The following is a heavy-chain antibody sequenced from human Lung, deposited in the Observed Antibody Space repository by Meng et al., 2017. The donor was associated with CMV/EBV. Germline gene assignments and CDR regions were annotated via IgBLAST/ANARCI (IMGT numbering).Heavy chain of an antibody. CDR1: GGTFSSYA. V-gene: IGHV1-69*10. J-gene: IGHJ4*02. CDR2: IIPILGIA. Sequence: SVKVSXNSSGGTFSSYAISWVRQAPGQGLEWMGGIIPILGIANYAQKFQGRVTITADKSTSTAYMELSSLRSEDTAVYYCARDDRNYDFWSGYSNLGYFDYWGQGTLVTVSS. CDR3: ARDDRNYDFWSGYSNLGYFDY. D-gene: IGHD3-3*01.